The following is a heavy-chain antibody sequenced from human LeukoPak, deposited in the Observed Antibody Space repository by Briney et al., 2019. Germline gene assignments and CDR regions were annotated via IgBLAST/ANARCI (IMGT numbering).Heavy chain of an antibody. CDR3: ARHGANRQQLVMAFDI. CDR2: IYYSRST. Sequence: SETLSPTCTVSGDSISSYYWSWIRQPPGKGLEWIGYIYYSRSTNYNPSLKSRVTISIDTSKNQFSLKLNSVTAADTAVYYCARHGANRQQLVMAFDIWGQGTMVTVSS. D-gene: IGHD6-13*01. CDR1: GDSISSYY. J-gene: IGHJ3*02. V-gene: IGHV4-59*08.